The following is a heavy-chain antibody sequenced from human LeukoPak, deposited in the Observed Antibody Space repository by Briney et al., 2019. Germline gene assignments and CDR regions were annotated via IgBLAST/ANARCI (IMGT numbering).Heavy chain of an antibody. CDR3: ARGVEYYDSSGSYYFDY. Sequence: SVKVSCKASGGTFSSYAISWVRQAPGQGLEWMGGIIPIFGTANYAQKFQGRVTITADVSTSTAYMELSSLRSEDTAVYYCARGVEYYDSSGSYYFDYWGQGTLVTVSS. CDR2: IIPIFGTA. V-gene: IGHV1-69*13. CDR1: GGTFSSYA. J-gene: IGHJ4*02. D-gene: IGHD3-22*01.